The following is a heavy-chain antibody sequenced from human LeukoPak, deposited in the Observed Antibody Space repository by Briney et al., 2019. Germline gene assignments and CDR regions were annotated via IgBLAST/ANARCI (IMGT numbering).Heavy chain of an antibody. CDR2: ISSSSSTI. CDR1: GFTFSSYS. D-gene: IGHD2-2*01. CDR3: ARGGYCSSTSCHYFDY. J-gene: IGHJ4*02. V-gene: IGHV3-48*01. Sequence: PGGSLRLSCPASGFTFSSYSMNWVRQAPGKGLEWVSYISSSSSTIYYADSVKGRFTISRDNSKNTLYLQMNSLRAEDTAVYYCARGGYCSSTSCHYFDYWGQGTLVTVSS.